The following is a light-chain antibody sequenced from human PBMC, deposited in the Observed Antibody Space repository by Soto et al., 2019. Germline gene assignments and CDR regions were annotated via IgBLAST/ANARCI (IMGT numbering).Light chain of an antibody. Sequence: QSALTQPASVSGSPGQSTTISCTGTSSDVGGYNYVSWYQQHPGKAPKLMIYDVSNRPSGVSNRFSGSKSGNTASLTISGLQAEDEADYYCSSYTSSSTPDVFGTGTKLTVL. CDR1: SSDVGGYNY. CDR2: DVS. V-gene: IGLV2-14*01. J-gene: IGLJ1*01. CDR3: SSYTSSSTPDV.